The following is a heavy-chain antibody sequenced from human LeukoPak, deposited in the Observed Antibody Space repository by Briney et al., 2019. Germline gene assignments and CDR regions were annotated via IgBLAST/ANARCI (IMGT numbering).Heavy chain of an antibody. CDR3: ARRAAEWELLDD. CDR1: GYRFTSYW. Sequence: GESPKISCKVSGYRFTSYWIGWVRQMPGKGLEWMGIIYPGDSDTRYSPSFQGQVTISADKSISTAYLQWSSLKASDTAMYYCARRAAEWELLDDLGHGTFVILSS. J-gene: IGHJ4*01. V-gene: IGHV5-51*01. CDR2: IYPGDSDT. D-gene: IGHD1-26*01.